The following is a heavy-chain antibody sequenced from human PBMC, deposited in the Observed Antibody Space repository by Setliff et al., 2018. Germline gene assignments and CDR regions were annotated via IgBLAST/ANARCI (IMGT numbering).Heavy chain of an antibody. CDR2: IYYTGST. CDR3: ARDMGQPYYFES. Sequence: SETLSLTCTVSGGSISSSSHYWGWIRQPPGKGLEWIESIYYTGSTYYNPSLKSRVTMSVDTSKRQFSLKLGSATAADTAVYYCARDMGQPYYFESWGLGTLVTV. J-gene: IGHJ4*02. CDR1: GGSISSSSHY. D-gene: IGHD1-1*01. V-gene: IGHV4-39*07.